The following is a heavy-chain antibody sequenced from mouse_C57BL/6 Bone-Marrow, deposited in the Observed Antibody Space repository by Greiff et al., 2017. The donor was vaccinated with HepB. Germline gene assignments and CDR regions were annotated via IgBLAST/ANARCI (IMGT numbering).Heavy chain of an antibody. J-gene: IGHJ2*01. D-gene: IGHD1-1*01. CDR1: GYAFSSSW. CDR2: IYPGDGDT. Sequence: QVQLKQSGPELVKPGASVKISCKASGYAFSSSWMNWVKQRPGKGLEWIGRIYPGDGDTNYNGKFKGKATLTADKSSSTAYMQLSSLTSEDSAVYFCARFGLLRFDYWGQGTTLTVSS. V-gene: IGHV1-82*01. CDR3: ARFGLLRFDY.